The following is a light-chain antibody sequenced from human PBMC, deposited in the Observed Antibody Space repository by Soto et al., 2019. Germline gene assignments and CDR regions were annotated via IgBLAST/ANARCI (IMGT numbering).Light chain of an antibody. J-gene: IGKJ5*01. CDR3: QEYDGAPIT. Sequence: EIVLTQSPCSLSLSPGERGTLSCRASQNNRSERLAWYHQNPGQAPRLVIFDASNRASGMPARFSGSGSGTDFTLTIARLEPEDFAVYYCQEYDGAPITFGLGTRLEIK. CDR1: QNNRSER. CDR2: DAS. V-gene: IGKV3-20*01.